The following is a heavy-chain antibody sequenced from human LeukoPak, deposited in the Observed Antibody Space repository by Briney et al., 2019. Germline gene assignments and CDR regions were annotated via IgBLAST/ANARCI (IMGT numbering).Heavy chain of an antibody. Sequence: GGSLRLSCAASGFSFSDYNMNWVRQTPGKGLEWVAYISSSSSTTHYADSVTGRFSISRDNAKSSLYLQMNSLRVEDTAVYYCARDLYSGSYYDFDYWGQGTLVTVSS. CDR2: ISSSSSTT. V-gene: IGHV3-48*01. CDR3: ARDLYSGSYYDFDY. J-gene: IGHJ4*02. CDR1: GFSFSDYN. D-gene: IGHD1-26*01.